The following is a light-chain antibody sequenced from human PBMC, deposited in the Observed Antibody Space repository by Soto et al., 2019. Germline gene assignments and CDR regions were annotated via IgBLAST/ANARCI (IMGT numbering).Light chain of an antibody. CDR3: QQYGTSPRSIT. J-gene: IGKJ5*01. V-gene: IGKV3D-20*01. CDR2: ATS. Sequence: EIVFTQSPSTLSLSPGERATLSCGGIQALRSSYLAWYQQKPGLAPRLLIYATSSRATGIPDRFSGGGSGTDFTLTINKLEPEDFAVYYCQQYGTSPRSITFGQGTRLEIK. CDR1: QALRSSY.